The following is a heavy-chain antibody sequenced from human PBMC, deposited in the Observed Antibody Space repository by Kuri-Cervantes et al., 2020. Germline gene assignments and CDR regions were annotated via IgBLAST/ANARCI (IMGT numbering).Heavy chain of an antibody. CDR1: GFTFSSYS. J-gene: IGHJ4*02. D-gene: IGHD2-2*01. Sequence: ETLSLTCAASGFTFSSYSMNWVRQAPGKGLEWVSSISSSSSYIYYADSVKGRFTISRDNVKNSLYLQVSSLRVEDTAVYYCVRDYQNFWGQGTLVTVSS. CDR3: VRDYQNF. V-gene: IGHV3-21*01. CDR2: ISSSSSYI.